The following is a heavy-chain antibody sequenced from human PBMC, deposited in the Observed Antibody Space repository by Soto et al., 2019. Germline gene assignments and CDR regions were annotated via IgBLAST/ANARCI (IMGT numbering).Heavy chain of an antibody. CDR2: ISGYNVDT. D-gene: IGHD6-13*01. J-gene: IGHJ4*02. CDR1: GYTFTSYG. Sequence: QVQLVQSGAEVKKPGASVKVSCKASGYTFTSYGISWVRQAPGQGLDWIGWISGYNVDTNYAQKLQGRVTMTTDTSTNTAYMELRSLRSDDTAVYYCARAPQTVAGAGIWYWGQGTLVTVSS. CDR3: ARAPQTVAGAGIWY. V-gene: IGHV1-18*04.